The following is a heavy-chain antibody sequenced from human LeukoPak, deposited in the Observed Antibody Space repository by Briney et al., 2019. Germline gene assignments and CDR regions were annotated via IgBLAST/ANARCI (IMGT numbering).Heavy chain of an antibody. CDR1: GFTFSSYG. J-gene: IGHJ6*02. CDR3: AKARPLRYFDWLLRNYYYYGMDV. V-gene: IGHV3-30*18. CDR2: ISYDGSNK. D-gene: IGHD3-9*01. Sequence: GGSLRLSCAASGFTFSSYGMHWVRQAPGKGLEWVAVISYDGSNKYYADSVKGRFTISRDNSKNTLYLQMNSLRAEDTAVYYCAKARPLRYFDWLLRNYYYYGMDVWGQGTTVTVSS.